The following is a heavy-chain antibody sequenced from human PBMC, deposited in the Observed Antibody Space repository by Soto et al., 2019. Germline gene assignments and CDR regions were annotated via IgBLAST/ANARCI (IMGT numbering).Heavy chain of an antibody. CDR2: MSYDGNNK. Sequence: ESGGGVVQPGGSLRLSCAASGFTFSRYGMHWVRQAPGKGLEWVAVMSYDGNNKYYADSVKGRFTVSRDNSRNTQYLQMNSLKVEDTAVYVWAKGFLSGGYCANGVCYHFDYWGQGTPVTVSS. J-gene: IGHJ4*02. CDR3: AKGFLSGGYCANGVCYHFDY. V-gene: IGHV3-30*18. D-gene: IGHD2-8*01. CDR1: GFTFSRYG.